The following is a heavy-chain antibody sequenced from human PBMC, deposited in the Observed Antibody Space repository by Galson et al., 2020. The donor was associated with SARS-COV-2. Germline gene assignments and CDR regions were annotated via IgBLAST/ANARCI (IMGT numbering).Heavy chain of an antibody. CDR1: GTTFKSAW. Sequence: GGSLRLPFAASGTTFKSAWMSWVRQAPGKGLEWVGRINSIPSGGTTDYAAPVADRFIISRDDSKNTLYLHMNSLKSEDTAVYYCTADLPGGISDYFDYWGQGTLVTVSS. CDR2: INSIPSGGTT. J-gene: IGHJ4*02. CDR3: TADLPGGISDYFDY. V-gene: IGHV3-15*01. D-gene: IGHD2-15*01.